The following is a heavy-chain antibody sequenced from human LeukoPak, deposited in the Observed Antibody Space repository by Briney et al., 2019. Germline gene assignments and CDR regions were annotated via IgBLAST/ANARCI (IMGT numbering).Heavy chain of an antibody. D-gene: IGHD6-13*01. CDR3: AREGGVAGASGFDD. Sequence: GASVKVSCKASGNTLNMHWVRQAPGQGLEWMGIITPSGDSTSYAQKFQGRVTMTRDTSTSTVYMELSDLRSDDTAVYYCAREGGVAGASGFDDWGQGSLVTVSS. CDR1: GNTLN. J-gene: IGHJ4*02. CDR2: ITPSGDST. V-gene: IGHV1-46*01.